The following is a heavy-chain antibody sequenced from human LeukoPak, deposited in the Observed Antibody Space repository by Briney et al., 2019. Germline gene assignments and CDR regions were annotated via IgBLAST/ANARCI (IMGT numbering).Heavy chain of an antibody. Sequence: ASVKVSCKASGYTFTSYDINWVRQATGQGLEWMGWMNPNSGNTGYAQKFQGRVTITRNTSISTAYMELSSLRSEDTAVYYCARGSSTFGGDPSDYWDQGTLVTVSS. CDR2: MNPNSGNT. CDR1: GYTFTSYD. J-gene: IGHJ4*02. V-gene: IGHV1-8*03. D-gene: IGHD3-16*01. CDR3: ARGSSTFGGDPSDY.